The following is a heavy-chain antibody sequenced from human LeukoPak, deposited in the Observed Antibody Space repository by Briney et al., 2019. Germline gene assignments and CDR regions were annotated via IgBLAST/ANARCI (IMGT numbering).Heavy chain of an antibody. J-gene: IGHJ5*02. CDR3: ARDRYCSSTCCLTHWFDP. CDR2: VYYSGTT. CDR1: GGSISSTSHY. D-gene: IGHD2-2*01. Sequence: SETLSLTCTDSGGSISSTSHYWGWVRQPPGKGLEWIGSVYYSGTTYYNPSLKSRVTISVDTSKNQFSLKLSSVTAADTAVYHCARDRYCSSTCCLTHWFDPWGQGTLVTVSS. V-gene: IGHV4-39*07.